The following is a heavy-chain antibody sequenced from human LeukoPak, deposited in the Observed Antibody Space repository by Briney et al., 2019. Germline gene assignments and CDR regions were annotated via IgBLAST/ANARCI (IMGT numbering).Heavy chain of an antibody. V-gene: IGHV4-59*08. CDR1: GGSISSYY. CDR3: ARRWIGYYGMDV. Sequence: SETLSLTCTVSGGSISSYYWSWIRQPPGKGLEWIGYIYYSGSTNYNPSLKSRVTISVDTSKNQFSLKLSSVTAADTAVYYCARRWIGYYGMDVRGQGTTVTVSS. J-gene: IGHJ6*02. CDR2: IYYSGST. D-gene: IGHD2-2*03.